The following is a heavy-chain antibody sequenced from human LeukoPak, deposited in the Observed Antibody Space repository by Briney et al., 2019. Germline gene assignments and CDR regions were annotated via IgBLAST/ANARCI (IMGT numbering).Heavy chain of an antibody. CDR1: GYTFTGYY. D-gene: IGHD6-19*01. CDR3: ARTIAVAGTPGIIDY. CDR2: INPNSGGT. Sequence: ASVKVSCKASGYTFTGYYMHWVRQAPGQGLEWMGWINPNSGGTNYAQKFQGRATMTRDTSISTAYMELGSLRSDDTAVYYCARTIAVAGTPGIIDYWGQGTLVTVSS. V-gene: IGHV1-2*02. J-gene: IGHJ4*02.